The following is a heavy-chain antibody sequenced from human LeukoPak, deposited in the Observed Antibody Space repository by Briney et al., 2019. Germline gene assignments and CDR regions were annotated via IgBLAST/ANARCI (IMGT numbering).Heavy chain of an antibody. D-gene: IGHD1-26*01. CDR2: IYYTGST. Sequence: SETLSLTCTVSGGSISSSSYSWGWIRQPPGKGLEWIGNIYYTGSTYYNPSLKSRVTISVDTSKNQFSLKLSSVTAADTAVYYCAKSGSPWAFDIWGQGTMVTVSS. CDR1: GGSISSSSYS. J-gene: IGHJ3*02. CDR3: AKSGSPWAFDI. V-gene: IGHV4-39*07.